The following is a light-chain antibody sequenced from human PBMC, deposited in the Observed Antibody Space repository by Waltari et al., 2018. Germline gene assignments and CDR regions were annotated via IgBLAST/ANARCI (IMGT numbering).Light chain of an antibody. V-gene: IGKV1-39*01. CDR1: QSISSY. Sequence: DIQMTQSPSSLSASVGDRVTITCRESQSISSYLNWDQQKPGKAPQHLIYAASSLQSGVPSRFSGSGSGTDFTLKISRVEAEDVGLYYCMQSIQFPLTFGGGTKVEIK. CDR3: MQSIQFPLT. J-gene: IGKJ4*01. CDR2: AAS.